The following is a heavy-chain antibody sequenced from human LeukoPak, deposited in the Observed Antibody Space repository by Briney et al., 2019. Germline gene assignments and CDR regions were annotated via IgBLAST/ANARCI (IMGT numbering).Heavy chain of an antibody. CDR1: GFTFSSYA. Sequence: PGGSLRLSCAASGFTFSSYAMSWVRQAPAKGLELVSAISGSGGSTYYADSVKGRFTISRVNSKNTLYLQMNSLRAEDTAVYYCSHYDSSGYYYDDAFDIWGQGTMVTVSS. J-gene: IGHJ3*02. CDR3: SHYDSSGYYYDDAFDI. CDR2: ISGSGGST. D-gene: IGHD3-22*01. V-gene: IGHV3-23*01.